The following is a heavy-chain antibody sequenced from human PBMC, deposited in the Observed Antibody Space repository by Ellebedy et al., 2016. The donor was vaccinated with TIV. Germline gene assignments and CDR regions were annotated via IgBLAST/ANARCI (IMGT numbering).Heavy chain of an antibody. Sequence: SETLSLTXTVSGVFIRSGGSYWSWIRQHPGKGLEWFGHIYYNGRTYYNPSLKSRSTMSVDTSKNQFSLKLSSVTAADTAVYYCARVLYDSSGNSLNYFDYWGQGTLVTVSS. CDR1: GVFIRSGGSY. V-gene: IGHV4-31*03. D-gene: IGHD3-22*01. CDR2: IYYNGRT. J-gene: IGHJ4*02. CDR3: ARVLYDSSGNSLNYFDY.